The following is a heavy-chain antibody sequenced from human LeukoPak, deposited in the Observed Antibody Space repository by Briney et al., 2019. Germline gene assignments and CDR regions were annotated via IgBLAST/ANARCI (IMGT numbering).Heavy chain of an antibody. V-gene: IGHV4-39*02. CDR3: ARELGSGVFDAFDI. Sequence: SETLSLTCTVSGGSINSSSYYWGWIRQPPGKGLEWIGSIYYSGSTYYNPSLKSRVTISVDTSKNQFSLKLSSVTAADTAVYYCARELGSGVFDAFDIWGQGTMVTVSS. J-gene: IGHJ3*02. CDR1: GGSINSSSYY. D-gene: IGHD3-3*01. CDR2: IYYSGST.